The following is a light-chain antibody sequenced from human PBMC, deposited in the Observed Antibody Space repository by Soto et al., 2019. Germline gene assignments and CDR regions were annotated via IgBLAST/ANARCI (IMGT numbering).Light chain of an antibody. CDR3: QQSYNSSYT. CDR2: VAA. V-gene: IGKV1-39*01. CDR1: QNIGTS. Sequence: DIQMTQSPSSLSVSIGDSITITCRASQNIGTSLNWNQMKLGSAPKLLIYVAATLLSGAQSRFSGGVSGTDFPLTIKNLQPDDFVTYSCQQSYNSSYTFGLGTMLEIK. J-gene: IGKJ2*01.